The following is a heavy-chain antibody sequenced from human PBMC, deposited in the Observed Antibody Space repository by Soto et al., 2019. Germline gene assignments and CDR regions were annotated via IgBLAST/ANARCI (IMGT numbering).Heavy chain of an antibody. CDR3: ARDPGTRTPYYYYYMDV. Sequence: HPGGSLRLSCAASGFTFSSYWMHWVRQAPGKGLVWVSRINSDGSSTSYADYVKGRFTISRDNAKNTLYLQMNSLRAEDTAVYYCARDPGTRTPYYYYYMDVWGKGTTVTVSS. CDR2: INSDGSST. J-gene: IGHJ6*03. D-gene: IGHD1-1*01. CDR1: GFTFSSYW. V-gene: IGHV3-74*01.